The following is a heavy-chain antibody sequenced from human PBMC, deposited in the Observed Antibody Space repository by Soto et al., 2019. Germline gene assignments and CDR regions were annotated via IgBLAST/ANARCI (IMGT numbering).Heavy chain of an antibody. CDR1: GFTFSSYA. D-gene: IGHD2-2*03. V-gene: IGHV3-30-3*01. J-gene: IGHJ6*02. Sequence: GGSLRLSCAASGFTFSSYAMHWVRQAPGKGREWVAGISYVGSNRYKADSVKGRFTISRHNYKNTLYLQMNSLRAEDTAVYYCARDRASGYCSSTSCHPAYSYGMDVWGQGTTVTVSS. CDR3: ARDRASGYCSSTSCHPAYSYGMDV. CDR2: ISYVGSNR.